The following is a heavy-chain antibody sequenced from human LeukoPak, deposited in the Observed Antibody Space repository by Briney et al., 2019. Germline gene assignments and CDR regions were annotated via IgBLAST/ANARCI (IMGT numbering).Heavy chain of an antibody. D-gene: IGHD1-26*01. J-gene: IGHJ4*02. Sequence: GGSLRLSCAASGFTFSSYWMSWVRQAPGKGLEWVSYISSSGSTIYYADSVKGRFTISRDNAKNSLYLQMNSLRAEDTAVYYCATLRGVIVGANHYWGQGTLVTVSS. CDR3: ATLRGVIVGANHY. CDR1: GFTFSSYW. V-gene: IGHV3-48*04. CDR2: ISSSGSTI.